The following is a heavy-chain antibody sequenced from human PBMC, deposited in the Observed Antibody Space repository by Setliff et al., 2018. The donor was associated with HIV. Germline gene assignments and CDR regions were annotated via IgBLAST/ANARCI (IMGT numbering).Heavy chain of an antibody. CDR1: GFTFSRSA. CDR3: AKDKGQRYADY. CDR2: ISNDGSNK. Sequence: SLRLSCAASGFTFSRSAVHWVRQAPGKGLEWVAVISNDGSNKFYADSVKGRFTISRDNSKNTVYLQMNSLRAEDTAVYYCAKDKGQRYADYWGQGTMVTVSS. V-gene: IGHV3-30*01. D-gene: IGHD5-18*01. J-gene: IGHJ4*02.